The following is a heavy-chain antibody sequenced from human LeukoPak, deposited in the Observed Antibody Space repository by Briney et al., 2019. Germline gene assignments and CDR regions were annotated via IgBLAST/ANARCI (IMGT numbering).Heavy chain of an antibody. CDR1: GYTFTSYD. CDR2: SVPVLRIA. Sequence: GASVKVSCKASGYTFTSYDINWVRQAPGQGLEWMERSVPVLRIANQAPKFQGRVSFTADTSTNTAYMDLSSLGSEDTAVYYCARKAMDGGNLRYYFGMDVWGQGTTVIVSS. V-gene: IGHV1-69*04. D-gene: IGHD4-23*01. CDR3: ARKAMDGGNLRYYFGMDV. J-gene: IGHJ6*02.